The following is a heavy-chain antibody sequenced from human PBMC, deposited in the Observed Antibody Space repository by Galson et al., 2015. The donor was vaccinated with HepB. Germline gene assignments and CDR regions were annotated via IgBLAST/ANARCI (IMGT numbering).Heavy chain of an antibody. V-gene: IGHV3-30-3*01. J-gene: IGHJ6*02. CDR1: GFTFSSYA. CDR2: VSHDGNNK. Sequence: SLRLSCAASGFTFSSYALHWVRQAPGKGLEWVAVVSHDGNNKYYADPVKGRFTISRDNSKNTLDLQMNSLRPEDTALYYCARDGIAAAYYYSMDVWGQGTTVTVSS. CDR3: ARDGIAAAYYYSMDV. D-gene: IGHD6-13*01.